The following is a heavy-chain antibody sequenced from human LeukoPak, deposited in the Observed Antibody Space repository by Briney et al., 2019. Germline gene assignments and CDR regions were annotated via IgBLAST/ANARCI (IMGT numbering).Heavy chain of an antibody. CDR2: FDPEDGET. Sequence: ASVKVSCKVSGYTLTELSMHWVRQAPGKGLEWMGGFDPEDGETIYAQKFQGRVTMTRDTSISTAYMELSRLRSDDTAVYYCARDLYSSGNDYWGQGTLVTVSS. CDR1: GYTLTELS. J-gene: IGHJ4*02. V-gene: IGHV1-24*01. CDR3: ARDLYSSGNDY. D-gene: IGHD6-19*01.